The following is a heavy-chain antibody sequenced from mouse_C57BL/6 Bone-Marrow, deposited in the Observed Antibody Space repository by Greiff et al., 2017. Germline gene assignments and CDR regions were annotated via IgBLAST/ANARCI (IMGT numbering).Heavy chain of an antibody. D-gene: IGHD1-1*01. V-gene: IGHV1-72*01. CDR2: IDPNSGGT. J-gene: IGHJ1*03. CDR3: AREAYGSSYWYFDV. CDR1: GYTFTSYW. Sequence: QVQLQQPGAELVKPGASVKLSCKASGYTFTSYWMHWVKQRPGRGLEWIGRIDPNSGGTKYNEKFKSKATLTVDKPSSTAYMQLSSLTSEESAVYYCAREAYGSSYWYFDVWGTGTTVTVSS.